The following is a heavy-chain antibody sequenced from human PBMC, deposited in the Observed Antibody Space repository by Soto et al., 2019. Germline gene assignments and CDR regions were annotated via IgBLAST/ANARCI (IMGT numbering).Heavy chain of an antibody. V-gene: IGHV3-48*01. Sequence: GGSLRLSCAASGFTFSSYSMNWVRQAPGKGLEWVSYISSSSSTIYYADSVKGRFTISRDNAKNSLYLQMNSLRAEDTAVYYCARDRSGRIFDYWGQGTLVTVSS. CDR2: ISSSSSTI. J-gene: IGHJ4*02. CDR3: ARDRSGRIFDY. CDR1: GFTFSSYS.